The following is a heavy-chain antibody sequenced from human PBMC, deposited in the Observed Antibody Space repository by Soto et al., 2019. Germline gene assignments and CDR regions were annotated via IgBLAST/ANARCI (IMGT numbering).Heavy chain of an antibody. J-gene: IGHJ4*02. Sequence: SETLSLTCTVSGGSISSYYWSWIRQPPGKGLEWIGYIYYSGSTNYNPSLKSRVTISVDTSKNQFSLKLSSVTAADTAVYYCARFINSYQLPYFDYWGQGTLVTVSS. CDR1: GGSISSYY. CDR3: ARFINSYQLPYFDY. CDR2: IYYSGST. D-gene: IGHD2-2*01. V-gene: IGHV4-59*01.